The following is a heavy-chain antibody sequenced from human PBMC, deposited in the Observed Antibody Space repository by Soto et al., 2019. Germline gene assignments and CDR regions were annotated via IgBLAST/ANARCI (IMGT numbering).Heavy chain of an antibody. V-gene: IGHV1-3*04. J-gene: IGHJ5*02. Sequence: QVQLVQSGAEVKKPGASVRVSCRTSGYTFTSYAIHWVRQAPGQGLEWMAWSNIGNGKTKYSQKFQGRVTVSRDTSASTAYMELSSLRSEDTAVDYCAREPRCGGVCYDHWLDPWGQGTLVTVSS. CDR1: GYTFTSYA. CDR3: AREPRCGGVCYDHWLDP. D-gene: IGHD2-21*02. CDR2: SNIGNGKT.